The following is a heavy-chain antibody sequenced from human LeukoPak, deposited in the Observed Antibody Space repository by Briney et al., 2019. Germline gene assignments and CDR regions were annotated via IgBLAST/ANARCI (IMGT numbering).Heavy chain of an antibody. J-gene: IGHJ6*03. CDR2: INWNGGST. V-gene: IGHV3-20*04. CDR1: GFTFDDYG. D-gene: IGHD3-22*01. CDR3: ARHSGYALLFYMDV. Sequence: GGSLRLSCAASGFTFDDYGMSWVRQAPGKGLEWVSGINWNGGSTGYADSVKGRFTISRDNAKNSLYLQMNSLRAEDTALYYCARHSGYALLFYMDVWGKGTTVTVSS.